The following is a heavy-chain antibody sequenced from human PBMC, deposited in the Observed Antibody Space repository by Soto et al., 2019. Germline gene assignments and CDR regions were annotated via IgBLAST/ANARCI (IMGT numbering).Heavy chain of an antibody. V-gene: IGHV3-30-3*01. CDR2: ISYDGSNK. CDR1: GFTFSSYA. D-gene: IGHD3-3*01. Sequence: GGSLRLSCAASGFTFSSYAMHWVRQAPGKGLEWVAVISYDGSNKYYADSVKGRFTISRDNSKNTLYLQMNSLRAEDTAVYYCARDKPNYDFWSGYLGDVWGQGTTVTVSS. J-gene: IGHJ6*02. CDR3: ARDKPNYDFWSGYLGDV.